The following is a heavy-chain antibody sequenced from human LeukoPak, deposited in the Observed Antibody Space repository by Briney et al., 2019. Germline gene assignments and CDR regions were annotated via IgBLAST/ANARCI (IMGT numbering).Heavy chain of an antibody. CDR3: ASLPAYYYGMDV. Sequence: SVKVSCKASGGTFSSYAISWVRQAPGQGLEWMGGIIPIFGTANYAQKFQGRVTITADESTSTAYMELSSLRSEDTAVYYCASLPAYYYGMDVWGQGTTVTVSS. CDR2: IIPIFGTA. CDR1: GGTFSSYA. V-gene: IGHV1-69*13. J-gene: IGHJ6*02.